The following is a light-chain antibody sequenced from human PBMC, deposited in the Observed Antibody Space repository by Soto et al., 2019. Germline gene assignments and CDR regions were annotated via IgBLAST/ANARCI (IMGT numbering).Light chain of an antibody. CDR1: SSDVGSYKY. Sequence: QSALTQPRSVSGSPGQSVTISCTGASSDVGSYKYVSWYQQHPGNAPKLIIYDVSKRPSGVPDRFSGSKSGNTASLTISGLQADDEADYSCCSYAGSYTWVFGGGTKLTVL. J-gene: IGLJ3*02. CDR3: CSYAGSYTWV. CDR2: DVS. V-gene: IGLV2-11*01.